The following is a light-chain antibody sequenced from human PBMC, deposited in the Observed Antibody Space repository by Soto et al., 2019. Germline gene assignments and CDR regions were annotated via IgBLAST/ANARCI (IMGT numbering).Light chain of an antibody. V-gene: IGLV1-51*01. J-gene: IGLJ1*01. CDR3: GTWDSSLSVHV. CDR1: SSNIGNNY. CDR2: DNN. Sequence: QSALTQPPSVSAAPGQKVTISCSGSSSNIGNNYVSWYQQLPGTAPKLLIYDNNKRPSGIPDQFSGSKSGTSATLGITGLQTGDEADYYCGTWDSSLSVHVFGTGTKVTVL.